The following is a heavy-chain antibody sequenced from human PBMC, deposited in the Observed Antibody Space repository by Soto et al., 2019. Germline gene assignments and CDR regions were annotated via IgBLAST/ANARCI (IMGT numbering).Heavy chain of an antibody. Sequence: QLQLVESGGGVVQPGKSVRLSCAASGFSFRDSGMHWVRQAPGKGLEWVAVVSTDDSYKYYADSVKGRFTISRDSSRNSLDLQMNSLKTEDTAMYYCAKGGPDAAVFWYFEVWGRGTLVTVSS. CDR3: AKGGPDAAVFWYFEV. J-gene: IGHJ2*01. CDR1: GFSFRDSG. V-gene: IGHV3-30*18. D-gene: IGHD2-15*01. CDR2: VSTDDSYK.